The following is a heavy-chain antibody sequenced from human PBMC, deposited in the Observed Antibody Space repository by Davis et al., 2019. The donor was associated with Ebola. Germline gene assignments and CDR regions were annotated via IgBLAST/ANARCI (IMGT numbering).Heavy chain of an antibody. Sequence: PGGSLRLSCAASGFTVSSNHMSWVRQAPGKGLEWVSVIYDHSTAYADSVRGRFIISRDKSNNTLYLEMNSLRVDDTAVYYCARDLGYYYDSSGYYGSRQDYYYYYGMDVWGQGTTVTVSS. CDR2: IYDHST. V-gene: IGHV3-53*05. CDR1: GFTVSSNH. J-gene: IGHJ6*02. CDR3: ARDLGYYYDSSGYYGSRQDYYYYYGMDV. D-gene: IGHD3-22*01.